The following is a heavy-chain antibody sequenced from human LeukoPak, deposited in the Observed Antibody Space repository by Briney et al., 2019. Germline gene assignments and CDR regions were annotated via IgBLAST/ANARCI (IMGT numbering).Heavy chain of an antibody. D-gene: IGHD2-8*01. V-gene: IGHV4-34*01. Sequence: SETLSLTCAVSGGSFSGYYWSWIRQPPGKGLEWIGEINHSGSTNYNPSLKSRVTISVDTSKNQFSLKLSSVTAADTAVYYCARVYCTNGVCYSPYFDYWGQGTLVTVSS. CDR2: INHSGST. CDR3: ARVYCTNGVCYSPYFDY. J-gene: IGHJ4*02. CDR1: GGSFSGYY.